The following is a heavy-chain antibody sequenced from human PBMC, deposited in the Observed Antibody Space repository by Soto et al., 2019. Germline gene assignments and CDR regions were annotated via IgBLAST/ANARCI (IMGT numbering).Heavy chain of an antibody. CDR2: IFYMGGT. CDR1: GGSISSYY. V-gene: IGHV4-59*08. J-gene: IGHJ5*02. D-gene: IGHD3-16*01. CDR3: ARLFPRGDLGKVTTWFDP. Sequence: SETLSLTCTVSGGSISSYYRSWIRQPPGKGLEWIGYIFYMGGTKYNPSLKSRVTISVDTSQNQFSLKLNSVTAADTAVYYCARLFPRGDLGKVTTWFDPWGQGTQVTVSS.